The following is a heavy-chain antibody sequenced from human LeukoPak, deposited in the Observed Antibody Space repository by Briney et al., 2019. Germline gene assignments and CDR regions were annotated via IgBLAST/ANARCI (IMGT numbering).Heavy chain of an antibody. J-gene: IGHJ4*02. Sequence: SETLSLTCSVSGGSIRNYYWIWIRQPPGKGLEWIGYIYYSGSTNYNPSLKSRVTISVDTSKNQFSLKLSSVTAADTAVYYCATLANWGNYFDYWGQGTLVTVSS. V-gene: IGHV4-59*01. CDR3: ATLANWGNYFDY. D-gene: IGHD7-27*01. CDR2: IYYSGST. CDR1: GGSIRNYY.